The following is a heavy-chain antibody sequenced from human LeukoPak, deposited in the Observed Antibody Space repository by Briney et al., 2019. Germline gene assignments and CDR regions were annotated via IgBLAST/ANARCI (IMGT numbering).Heavy chain of an antibody. CDR3: ARAREVLRYYFDY. CDR1: VGPSVVTT. J-gene: IGHJ4*02. D-gene: IGHD4/OR15-4a*01. V-gene: IGHV4-34*01. CDR2: INHSGST. Sequence: SETLSSPALSMVGPSVVTTGAGSASPQGRGWSGLGEINHSGSTSYNPSLKSRVTISVDASKNQFSLKLSSVTAADTAVYYCARAREVLRYYFDYWGQGTLVTVSS.